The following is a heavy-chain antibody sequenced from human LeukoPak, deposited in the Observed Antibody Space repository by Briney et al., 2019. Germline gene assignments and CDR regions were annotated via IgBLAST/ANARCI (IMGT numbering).Heavy chain of an antibody. J-gene: IGHJ4*02. V-gene: IGHV1-46*01. Sequence: GASVKVSCKASGYTFTSYYMHWVRQAPGQGLEWMGIINPSGGSTSYAQKFQGRVTMTRDTSTSTVYMELSSLRSEDTAVYYCARDATGYYDSSGSLFDYWGQGTLVTVSS. CDR3: ARDATGYYDSSGSLFDY. CDR2: INPSGGST. D-gene: IGHD3-22*01. CDR1: GYTFTSYY.